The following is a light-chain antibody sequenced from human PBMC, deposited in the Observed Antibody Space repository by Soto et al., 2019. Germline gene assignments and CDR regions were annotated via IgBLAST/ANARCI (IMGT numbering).Light chain of an antibody. J-gene: IGLJ3*02. CDR2: RNN. Sequence: SVTPGQRVTISCSGSSSNIGSNFVYWYQQFPGTAPKLLIYRNNQRPSGVPDRFSGSKSGTSASLAISGLPSEDEADYYCAAWDDSLSGWVFGGGTKVTVL. V-gene: IGLV1-47*01. CDR1: SSNIGSNF. CDR3: AAWDDSLSGWV.